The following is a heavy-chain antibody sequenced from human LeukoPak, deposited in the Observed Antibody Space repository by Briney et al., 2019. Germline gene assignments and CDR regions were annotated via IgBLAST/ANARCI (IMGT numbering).Heavy chain of an antibody. V-gene: IGHV3-9*01. CDR1: GFTFDDYA. CDR3: AKDRGTMIVVYYFDY. Sequence: GGSLRLSCAASGFTFDDYAMHWVRQAPGKGLEWVSGISWNSGSIGYADSVKGRFTISRDNAKNSLYLQVNSLRAEDTALYYCAKDRGTMIVVYYFDYWGQGTLVTVSS. D-gene: IGHD3-22*01. CDR2: ISWNSGSI. J-gene: IGHJ4*02.